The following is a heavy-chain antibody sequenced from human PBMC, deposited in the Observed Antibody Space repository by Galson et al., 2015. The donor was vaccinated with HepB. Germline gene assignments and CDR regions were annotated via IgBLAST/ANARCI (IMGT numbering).Heavy chain of an antibody. CDR1: GGSISSGGYH. D-gene: IGHD3-3*01. Sequence: SETLSLTCTVSGGSISSGGYHWSWIRQPPGKGLEWIGYIYYSGSTNYNPSLKSRVTISVDTSKNQFSLKLSSVTAADTAVYYCARVKTSVAIFGVVIMTGWYFDLWGRGTLVTVSS. J-gene: IGHJ2*01. CDR3: ARVKTSVAIFGVVIMTGWYFDL. CDR2: IYYSGST. V-gene: IGHV4-61*08.